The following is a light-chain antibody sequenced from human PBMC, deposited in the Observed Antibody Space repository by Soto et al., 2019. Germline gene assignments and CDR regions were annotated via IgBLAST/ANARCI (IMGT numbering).Light chain of an antibody. V-gene: IGKV3-20*01. Sequence: ETVLTQSPATLSLSPGERATLSCRASRSISTYLAWYQQKPGQAPRXLFYHASRRATGTPDRFSVSGSGTDCTLTISRLEPGDFAVYYCQQYGDSPRSFGQGTKVDNK. CDR2: HAS. CDR3: QQYGDSPRS. CDR1: RSISTY. J-gene: IGKJ1*01.